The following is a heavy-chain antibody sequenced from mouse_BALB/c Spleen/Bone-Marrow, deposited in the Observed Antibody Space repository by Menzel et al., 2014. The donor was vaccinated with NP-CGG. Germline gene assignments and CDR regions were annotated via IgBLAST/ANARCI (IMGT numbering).Heavy chain of an antibody. CDR1: GFNIKDYY. CDR2: IDPENGNT. CDR3: ASGYYGSSPYWYFDV. J-gene: IGHJ1*01. V-gene: IGHV14-1*02. D-gene: IGHD1-1*01. Sequence: VQLQQSGAELVRPGALVKLSCKASGFNIKDYYMHWVKQRSEQGLEWIGWIDPENGNTIYDPKFQGKASITADTSSNTAYLQLSSLTSEDTAVYYCASGYYGSSPYWYFDVWGAGTTVTVSS.